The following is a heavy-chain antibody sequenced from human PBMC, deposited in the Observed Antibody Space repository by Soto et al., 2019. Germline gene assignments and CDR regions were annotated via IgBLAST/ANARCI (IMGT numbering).Heavy chain of an antibody. V-gene: IGHV4-61*08. CDR3: ARGPCDTYMIKWFDP. CDR1: GGSVSRGDYY. CDR2: TYYSGST. Sequence: SETLSLTCTVSGGSVSRGDYYWSWIRQPPGKGLEWIGYTYYSGSTNYNPSLKSRVSISPDTSNYRFYLRLTSVTAADPAVYYCARGPCDTYMIKWFDPGGQGTLVTVSS. D-gene: IGHD3-16*01. J-gene: IGHJ5*02.